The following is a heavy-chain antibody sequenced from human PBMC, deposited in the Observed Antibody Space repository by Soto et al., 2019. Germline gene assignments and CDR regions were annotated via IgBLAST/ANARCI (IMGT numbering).Heavy chain of an antibody. CDR2: IYNSVST. D-gene: IGHD1-26*01. CDR1: GGSVSPYY. CDR3: AKDRPSGSRPYYYGMDV. Sequence: PSETLSLTCTVSGGSVSPYYWSWIRQPPGKGLEWIAYIYNSVSTSYNPSVKGRFTISRDNSKNTLYLQMNSLRAEDTAVYYCAKDRPSGSRPYYYGMDVWGQGTTVTVSS. J-gene: IGHJ6*02. V-gene: IGHV4-59*02.